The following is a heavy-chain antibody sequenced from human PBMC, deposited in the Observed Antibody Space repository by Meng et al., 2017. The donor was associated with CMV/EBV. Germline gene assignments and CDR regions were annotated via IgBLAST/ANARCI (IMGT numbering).Heavy chain of an antibody. Sequence: CIVSDGSINSISNYWTWLRQYPGKALEWLGFISYSGDTYYNPSLKRRLIISLDLSQNHLSLNLSSVTAADTALYYCARGPGGYYFDYWGQGTLVTVSS. V-gene: IGHV4-31*03. D-gene: IGHD3-16*01. CDR3: ARGPGGYYFDY. CDR2: ISYSGDT. CDR1: DGSINSISNY. J-gene: IGHJ4*02.